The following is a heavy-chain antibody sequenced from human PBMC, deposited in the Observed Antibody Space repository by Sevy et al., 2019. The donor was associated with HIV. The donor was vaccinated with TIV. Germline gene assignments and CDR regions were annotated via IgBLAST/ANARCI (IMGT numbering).Heavy chain of an antibody. CDR1: GFTFSSYA. CDR3: AGGRYDSSGSFDAFDI. J-gene: IGHJ3*02. CDR2: IFGSGGGT. V-gene: IGHV3-23*01. Sequence: GESLKISCAASGFTFSSYAMNWVRQAPGKGLEWVSTIFGSGGGTYYADSVKGRFTISRDNSKNTLYLQMNSLKAEDTAVYYCAGGRYDSSGSFDAFDIWGQGTMVTVSS. D-gene: IGHD3-22*01.